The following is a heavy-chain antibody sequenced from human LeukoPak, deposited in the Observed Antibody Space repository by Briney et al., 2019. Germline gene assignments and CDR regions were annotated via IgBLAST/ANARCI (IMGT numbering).Heavy chain of an antibody. J-gene: IGHJ4*02. Sequence: GGSLRLSCAASGFTFSTYAMTWVRQAPGKGLEWVSAICGNDGKTYYADSVKGRFTISRDNSKNTLYLQMNSLRAEDTAVYYCARAGAPDYYGSGSPFDYWGQGTLVTVSS. V-gene: IGHV3-23*01. CDR2: ICGNDGKT. D-gene: IGHD3-10*01. CDR1: GFTFSTYA. CDR3: ARAGAPDYYGSGSPFDY.